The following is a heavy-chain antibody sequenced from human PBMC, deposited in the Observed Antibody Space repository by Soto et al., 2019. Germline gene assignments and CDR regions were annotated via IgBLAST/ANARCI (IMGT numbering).Heavy chain of an antibody. Sequence: EVQLLESGGGLAQPGESLSLSCAASGFTFSGFAMSWVRQAPGKGLEWVSAITGSGGSTYHADSVKGRFTISRDKSNNTLYPGMNSLRADDTAVYDCATGSSSSRPYYFDYWGQGTLATVSS. V-gene: IGHV3-23*01. J-gene: IGHJ4*02. CDR1: GFTFSGFA. CDR3: ATGSSSSRPYYFDY. D-gene: IGHD6-6*01. CDR2: ITGSGGST.